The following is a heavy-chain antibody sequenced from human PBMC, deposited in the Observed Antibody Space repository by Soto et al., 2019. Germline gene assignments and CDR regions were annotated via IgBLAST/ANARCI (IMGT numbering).Heavy chain of an antibody. D-gene: IGHD4-17*01. V-gene: IGHV4-30-2*01. CDR1: GGSISSGGYS. CDR2: IYHSGST. J-gene: IGHJ4*02. CDR3: ASSQTTVTSYDY. Sequence: QLQLQESGSGLVKPSQTLSLTCAVSGGSISSGGYSWSWIRQPPGKGLEWIGYIYHSGSTYYNPSLKSRVXTXVXRSKNQFSLKLSSVTAADTAVYYCASSQTTVTSYDYWGQGTLVTVSS.